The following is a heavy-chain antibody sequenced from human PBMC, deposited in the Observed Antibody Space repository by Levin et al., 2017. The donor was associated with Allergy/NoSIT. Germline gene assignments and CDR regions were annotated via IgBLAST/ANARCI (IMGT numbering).Heavy chain of an antibody. CDR1: GFTFTNYS. CDR2: ISSSSSTI. J-gene: IGHJ3*02. V-gene: IGHV3-48*04. Sequence: QAGGSLRLSCAASGFTFTNYSMNWVRQAPGKGLEWVSYISSSSSTIYYAVSLEGRFTISRDNAKNSLYLQMNSLRAEDTAVYYCARPRVYEFWSGYFSPNDAFDIWGQGTMVTVSS. CDR3: ARPRVYEFWSGYFSPNDAFDI. D-gene: IGHD3-3*01.